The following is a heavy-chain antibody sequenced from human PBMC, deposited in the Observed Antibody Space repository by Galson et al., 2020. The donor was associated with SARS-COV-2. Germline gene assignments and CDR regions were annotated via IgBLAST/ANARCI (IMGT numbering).Heavy chain of an antibody. D-gene: IGHD3-10*01. CDR2: INTYNGNR. CDR1: GYTFSSLG. J-gene: IGHJ4*02. V-gene: IGHV1-18*01. CDR3: ASLGSNYYGATDYYYLDY. Sequence: GESLKISCTASGYTFSSLGFSWVRQAPGQGLEWMGWINTYNGNRRVAEKFQDRITMTTNTNTVYMELRSLRSDDTAVYYCASLGSNYYGATDYYYLDYWGQGTLVTVSS.